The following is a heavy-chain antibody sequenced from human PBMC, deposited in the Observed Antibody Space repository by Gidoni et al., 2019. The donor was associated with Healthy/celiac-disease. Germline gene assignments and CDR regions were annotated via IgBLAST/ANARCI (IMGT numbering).Heavy chain of an antibody. J-gene: IGHJ5*02. V-gene: IGHV3-23*01. CDR3: ARQIVVVVAANGWFDP. Sequence: EVQLLESGGGLVQPGGSLRLSCAASGFTFSSYAMSWVRQAPGKGLEWVSAISGSGGSTYYADSVKGRFTISRDNSKNTLYLQMNSLRAEDTAVYYCARQIVVVVAANGWFDPWGQGTLVTVSS. CDR1: GFTFSSYA. D-gene: IGHD2-15*01. CDR2: ISGSGGST.